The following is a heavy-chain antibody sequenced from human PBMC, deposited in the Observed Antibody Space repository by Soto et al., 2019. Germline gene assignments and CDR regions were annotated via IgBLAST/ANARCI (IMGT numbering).Heavy chain of an antibody. CDR1: GGSISSGGYY. CDR3: ARAGDGYNTKKTI. J-gene: IGHJ4*02. Sequence: SETLSLTCTASGGSISSGGYYWSWIRQHPGKGLEWIGYIYYSGSTYYSPSLKSRVTISVDTSKNQFSLKLSSVTAADTAVYYCARAGDGYNTKKTIWGQGTLVTVSS. CDR2: IYYSGST. D-gene: IGHD5-12*01. V-gene: IGHV4-31*03.